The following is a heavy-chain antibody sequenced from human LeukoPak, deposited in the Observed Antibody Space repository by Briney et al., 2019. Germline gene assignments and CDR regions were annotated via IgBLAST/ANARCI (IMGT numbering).Heavy chain of an antibody. D-gene: IGHD3-9*01. J-gene: IGHJ4*02. CDR2: ISSSSSTI. CDR1: GFTFSSYS. Sequence: GGSLRLSCAASGFTFSSYSMNWVRQAPGKGLEWVSYISSSSSTIYYADSVKGRFTISRDNAKNSLYLQMNSLRAEDTAVYYCARDARPTYYDILTGGSFDYWGQGTLVTVSS. CDR3: ARDARPTYYDILTGGSFDY. V-gene: IGHV3-48*04.